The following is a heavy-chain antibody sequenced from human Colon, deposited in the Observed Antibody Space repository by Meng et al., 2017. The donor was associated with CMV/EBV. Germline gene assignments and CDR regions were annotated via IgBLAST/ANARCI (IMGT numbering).Heavy chain of an antibody. D-gene: IGHD3-3*01. CDR2: ISGNGGST. V-gene: IGHV3-23*01. Sequence: GGSLRLSCAASGFTFSNYGMSWVRQAPGKGLEWVSVISGNGGSTYYADSVKGQFTISRDNSKNTLYLQMNSLRAEDTAVYYCAKQGGITIFGVVTPFDYWGQGTLVTVSS. CDR1: GFTFSNYG. CDR3: AKQGGITIFGVVTPFDY. J-gene: IGHJ4*02.